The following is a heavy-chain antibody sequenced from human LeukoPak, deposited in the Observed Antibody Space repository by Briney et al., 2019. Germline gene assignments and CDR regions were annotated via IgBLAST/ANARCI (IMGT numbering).Heavy chain of an antibody. CDR3: ARDLTVGANNLEI. CDR2: INPNSGGT. D-gene: IGHD4-23*01. CDR1: GYTFTGYY. V-gene: IGHV1-2*02. Sequence: GASVNVSCTASGYTFTGYYMHWVRQAPGQGLEWMGWINPNSGGTNYAQKFQGRVTMTRDTSISTAYMELSRLRSDDTAVYYCARDLTVGANNLEIWGQGTLVTVSS. J-gene: IGHJ4*02.